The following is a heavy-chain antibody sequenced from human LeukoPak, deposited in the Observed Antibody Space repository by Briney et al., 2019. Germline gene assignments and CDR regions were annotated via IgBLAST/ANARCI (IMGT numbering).Heavy chain of an antibody. CDR2: ISAYNGNT. Sequence: GASVKVSCKASGYTFTSYGISWVRQAPGQGLEWMGWISAYNGNTNYAQKLQGRVTMTTDTSTSTAYMELRSLRSDDTAVYYCARDGVRGYDFEAPDYWGQGTLVTVSS. D-gene: IGHD3-3*01. V-gene: IGHV1-18*01. CDR1: GYTFTSYG. CDR3: ARDGVRGYDFEAPDY. J-gene: IGHJ4*02.